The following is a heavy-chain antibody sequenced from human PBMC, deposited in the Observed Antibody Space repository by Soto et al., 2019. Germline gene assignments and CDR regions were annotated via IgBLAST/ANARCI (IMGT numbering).Heavy chain of an antibody. CDR1: GGTFSSYA. V-gene: IGHV1-69*01. Sequence: QVQLVQSGAEVKKPGSSVKVSCKASGGTFSSYAISWLRQAPGQGLEWMGGIIPIFGTANYAQKFQGRVTITADESTSTAYMELSSLRSEDTAVYYCARDSPLAYCGGDCSPFDPWGQGTLVTVSS. CDR2: IIPIFGTA. D-gene: IGHD2-21*02. J-gene: IGHJ5*02. CDR3: ARDSPLAYCGGDCSPFDP.